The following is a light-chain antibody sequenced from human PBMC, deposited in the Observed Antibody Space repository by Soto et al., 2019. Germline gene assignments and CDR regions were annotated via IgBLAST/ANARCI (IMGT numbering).Light chain of an antibody. V-gene: IGKV3-11*01. Sequence: EIVMRQSPATLSLSPGERATLSCRASQSVGKYLVWYQQKPGQAPRLLIYDASNRATGIPARFSGSGSGTDFALKISRVEAEDVGVYYCMQGGHWPIIFGQGTRLEIK. CDR3: MQGGHWPII. CDR2: DAS. J-gene: IGKJ5*01. CDR1: QSVGKY.